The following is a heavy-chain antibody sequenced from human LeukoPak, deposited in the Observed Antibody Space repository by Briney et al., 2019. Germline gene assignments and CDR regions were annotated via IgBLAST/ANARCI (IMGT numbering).Heavy chain of an antibody. CDR1: GFTFSSYA. Sequence: GASLRLSCAASGFTFSSYAMAWVHQAPVKGLEWVSVITDSGINTYYTDSVKGRFTISRDNSKNTLYLQMNSLRAEDTAVYYCAKGTLGSCSGASCYPLDYWGQGTLVTVSS. D-gene: IGHD2-15*01. CDR2: ITDSGINT. CDR3: AKGTLGSCSGASCYPLDY. V-gene: IGHV3-23*01. J-gene: IGHJ4*02.